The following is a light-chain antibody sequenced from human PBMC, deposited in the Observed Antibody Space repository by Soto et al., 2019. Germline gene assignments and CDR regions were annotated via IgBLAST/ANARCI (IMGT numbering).Light chain of an antibody. Sequence: IQRTQSPSTLSGSVGDRVTITCQASQNINNYLNWYQQKPGRAPKLLIYDASNLEAGVPSRFRGSGSGTDFTFTISRLQPEDIATYYCQQYENLPTFGQGTRLEIK. CDR2: DAS. CDR1: QNINNY. V-gene: IGKV1-33*01. CDR3: QQYENLPT. J-gene: IGKJ5*01.